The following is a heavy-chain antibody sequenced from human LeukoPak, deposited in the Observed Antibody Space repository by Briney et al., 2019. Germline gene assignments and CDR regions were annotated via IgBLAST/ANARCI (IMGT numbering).Heavy chain of an antibody. CDR3: ARDGPYSGSYFADFDY. D-gene: IGHD1-26*01. CDR1: GFTFSSYS. V-gene: IGHV3-48*02. Sequence: PGGSLRLSCVASGFTFSSYSMSWVRQAPGKGLEWVSYISSSSSIIYYADSVKGRFSVSRDNAKNSLYLQLNSLRDEDTAVYYCARDGPYSGSYFADFDYWGQGTLVTVSS. J-gene: IGHJ4*02. CDR2: ISSSSSII.